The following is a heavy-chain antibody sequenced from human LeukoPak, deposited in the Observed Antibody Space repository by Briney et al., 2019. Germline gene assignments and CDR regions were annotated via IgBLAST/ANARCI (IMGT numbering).Heavy chain of an antibody. CDR2: ISGSGSST. J-gene: IGHJ4*02. D-gene: IGHD3-22*01. V-gene: IGHV3-23*01. CDR1: GFTFTSYS. CDR3: AKLPDSSGYYYFDY. Sequence: PGGSLRLSCAASGFTFTSYSMSWVRQAPGKGLEWVSAISGSGSSTYYTDSVKGRFTISRDNSKNTVYLQMNSPRAEDTAIYYCAKLPDSSGYYYFDYWGQGTLVTVSS.